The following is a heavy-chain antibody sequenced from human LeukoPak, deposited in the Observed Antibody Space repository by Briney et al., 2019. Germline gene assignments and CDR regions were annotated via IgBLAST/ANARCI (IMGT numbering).Heavy chain of an antibody. Sequence: ASVKVSCKPSGYTLRQLYIHWVRQAPAKGLEWMGGFDPEDGETTYSQKSQGRVTMPEDTSTDTAYMDLRSLRLDDTAVYYCAESSSQILDKIYYSDLWGRGTLVSVSS. J-gene: IGHJ2*01. D-gene: IGHD3-10*01. CDR2: FDPEDGET. CDR1: GYTLRQLY. CDR3: AESSSQILDKIYYSDL. V-gene: IGHV1-24*01.